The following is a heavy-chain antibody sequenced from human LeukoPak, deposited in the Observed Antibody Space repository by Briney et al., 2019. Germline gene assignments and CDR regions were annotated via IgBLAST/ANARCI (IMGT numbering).Heavy chain of an antibody. V-gene: IGHV4-39*01. CDR2: IYYSGST. Sequence: PSQTLSLTCTVSGGSISSSSYYWGWIRQPPGKGLEWIGSIYYSGSTYYNPSLKSRVTISVDTSKNQFSLKLCSVTAADTAVYYCARQVGATWVYYFDYWGQGTLVTVSS. CDR3: ARQVGATWVYYFDY. CDR1: GGSISSSSYY. J-gene: IGHJ4*02. D-gene: IGHD1-26*01.